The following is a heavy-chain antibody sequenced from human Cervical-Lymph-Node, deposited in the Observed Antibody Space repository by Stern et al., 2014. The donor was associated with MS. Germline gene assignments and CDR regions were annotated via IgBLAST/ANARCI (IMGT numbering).Heavy chain of an antibody. V-gene: IGHV4-61*02. J-gene: IGHJ4*02. CDR2: IYSSGTT. CDR3: ATQGRALAPD. Sequence: QVQLQESGPGLVKPSQTLSLTCTVSGDSISSGNYYWSWIRQPAGKGLEWIGRIYSSGTTYYNPSLRSRVTISIDPPTNHFSLKLSSVTATDTAVYYCATQGRALAPDWGQGTLVTVSS. CDR1: GDSISSGNYY.